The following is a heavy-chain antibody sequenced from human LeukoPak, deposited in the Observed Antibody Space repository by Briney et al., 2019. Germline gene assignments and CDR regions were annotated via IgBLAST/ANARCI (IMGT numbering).Heavy chain of an antibody. D-gene: IGHD2-15*01. J-gene: IGHJ6*03. CDR2: INPNSGGT. V-gene: IGHV1-2*02. Sequence: ASVKVSCKASGYTFTGYYMHWVRQAPGQGLEWMGWINPNSGGTNYARKFQGRVTMTRDTSISTAYMELSRLRSDDTAVYYCARGGVAALYYYYYMDVWGKGTTVTVSS. CDR3: ARGGVAALYYYYYMDV. CDR1: GYTFTGYY.